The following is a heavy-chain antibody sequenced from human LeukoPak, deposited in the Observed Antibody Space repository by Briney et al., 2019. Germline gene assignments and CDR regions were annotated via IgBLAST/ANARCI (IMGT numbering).Heavy chain of an antibody. CDR3: ARDEVTAQYYFDY. D-gene: IGHD2-21*02. CDR1: GFTFSNYA. J-gene: IGHJ4*02. CDR2: ISYDGSKK. V-gene: IGHV3-30-3*01. Sequence: GGSLRLSCAASGFTFSNYAMDWVRQAPGKGLEWVAVISYDGSKKYYADSVKGRFTISRDNSKNTLYLQISSLTTEDTAVYSCARDEVTAQYYFDYWGQGTLVTVSS.